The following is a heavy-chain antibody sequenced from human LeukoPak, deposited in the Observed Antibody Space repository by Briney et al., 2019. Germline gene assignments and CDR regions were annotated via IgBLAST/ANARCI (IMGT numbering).Heavy chain of an antibody. CDR2: ISGSGGST. J-gene: IGHJ4*02. Sequence: GGSLRLSCAASGFTFSSYGMSWVRQAPGKGLEWVSAISGSGGSTYYADSVKGRFTISRDNSKNTLYLQMNSLRAEDTAVYYCAKDRRWFGESSDYWGQGTLVTVSS. CDR1: GFTFSSYG. CDR3: AKDRRWFGESSDY. V-gene: IGHV3-23*01. D-gene: IGHD3-10*01.